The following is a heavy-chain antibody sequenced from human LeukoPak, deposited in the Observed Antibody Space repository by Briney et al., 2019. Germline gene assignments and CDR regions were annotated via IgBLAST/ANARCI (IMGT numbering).Heavy chain of an antibody. J-gene: IGHJ4*02. D-gene: IGHD6-13*01. CDR2: INHSGST. CDR1: GRSFSGYY. CDR3: ARGLAATY. V-gene: IGHV4-34*01. Sequence: PSETLSLTCAVCGRSFSGYYWSWIRQPPGKGLEWIGEINHSGSTNYNPSLKSRVTISVDTSKNQFSLKLSSVTAADTAVYYCARGLAATYWGQGTLVTVSS.